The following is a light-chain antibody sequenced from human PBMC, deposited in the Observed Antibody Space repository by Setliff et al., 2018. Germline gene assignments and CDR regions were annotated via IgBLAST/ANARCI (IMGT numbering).Light chain of an antibody. J-gene: IGLJ1*01. V-gene: IGLV2-8*01. CDR3: SSYEGSNNDV. CDR2: EVT. Sequence: LTQPPSASGSPGQSVTISCTGTSGDVFGYNYVSWYQQHPGKAPKLMVYEVTKRPSGVPDRFSGSKSGNTASLTVSGLQAEDEADYYCSSYEGSNNDVFGTGTKVTVL. CDR1: SGDVFGYNY.